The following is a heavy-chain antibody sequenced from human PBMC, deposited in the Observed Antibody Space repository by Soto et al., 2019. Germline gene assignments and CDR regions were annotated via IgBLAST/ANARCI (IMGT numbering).Heavy chain of an antibody. J-gene: IGHJ6*02. V-gene: IGHV1-18*01. D-gene: IGHD2-21*02. CDR2: ISVSNGKT. CDR3: ARDDRQWAVAEAVVTATRVYPGMHV. CDR1: GYIFNNYG. Sequence: QVQLVQSGPEVKKPGASVKVSCKASGYIFNNYGLSWVRPAPGDGLEWMGWISVSNGKTHYAQQFQGGVTMTTDTSTSPGYMDLRSLRSDDTAVYYCARDDRQWAVAEAVVTATRVYPGMHVWGQGTTVTVSS.